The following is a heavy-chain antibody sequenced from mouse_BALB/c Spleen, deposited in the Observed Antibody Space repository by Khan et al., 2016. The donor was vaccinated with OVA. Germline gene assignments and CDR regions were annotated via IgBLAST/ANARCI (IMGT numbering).Heavy chain of an antibody. V-gene: IGHV3-6*02. J-gene: IGHJ3*01. Sequence: EVQLQESGPGLVKPSQSLSLTCSVTGYSITSGYFWNWIRQFPGNILEWMGYIRYDGDSNYNPSLKNRISITRDTSKNRFFLKLNSVTPEDTATYSGARGGSSGPAWFTYWGQGTLVTVSA. CDR1: GYSITSGYF. CDR3: ARGGSSGPAWFTY. CDR2: IRYDGDS. D-gene: IGHD3-1*01.